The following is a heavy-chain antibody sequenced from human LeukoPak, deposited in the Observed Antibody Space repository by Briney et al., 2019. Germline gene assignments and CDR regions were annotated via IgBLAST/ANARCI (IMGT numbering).Heavy chain of an antibody. CDR2: IIPIFGTA. Sequence: ASVKVSCKASGGTFSSYAISWVRQAPGQGLEWMGGIIPIFGTANYAQKFQGRVTITTDESTSTAYMELSSLRSEDTAVYYCARDRGSGSYSEYYYMDVWGKGTTVTVSS. J-gene: IGHJ6*03. CDR1: GGTFSSYA. D-gene: IGHD1-26*01. CDR3: ARDRGSGSYSEYYYMDV. V-gene: IGHV1-69*05.